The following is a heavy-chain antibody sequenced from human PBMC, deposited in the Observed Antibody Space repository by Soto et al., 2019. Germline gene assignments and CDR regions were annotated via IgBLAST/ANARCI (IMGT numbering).Heavy chain of an antibody. D-gene: IGHD5-18*01. Sequence: PGESLKISCKVSGYSFTSYWIGCVRQMPGKGLEWMGIIYPGDSDTRYSPSFQGQVTISADKSISTAYLQWSSLKASDTAMYYCARTFAAMEHPYYFDYWGQGTLVTVSS. CDR3: ARTFAAMEHPYYFDY. V-gene: IGHV5-51*01. CDR1: GYSFTSYW. J-gene: IGHJ4*02. CDR2: IYPGDSDT.